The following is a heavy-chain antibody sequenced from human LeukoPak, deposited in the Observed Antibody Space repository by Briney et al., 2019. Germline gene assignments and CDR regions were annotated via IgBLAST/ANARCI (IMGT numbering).Heavy chain of an antibody. V-gene: IGHV3-7*01. D-gene: IGHD3-10*01. CDR2: IKQDGGEK. J-gene: IGHJ4*02. CDR3: ARESGLTMVRGTFDY. Sequence: GGSLRLSCAASGFTFSSYWMSWVRQAPGKGLEWVANIKQDGGEKYYVDSVKGRFTISRDNAKNSLYLQMNSLRAEDTAVYYCARESGLTMVRGTFDYWGQGTLVTVSS. CDR1: GFTFSSYW.